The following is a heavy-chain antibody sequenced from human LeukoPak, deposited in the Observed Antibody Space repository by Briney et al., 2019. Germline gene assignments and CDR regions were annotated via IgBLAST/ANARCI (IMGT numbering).Heavy chain of an antibody. CDR3: ARGVVVVPAARRGTGWFDP. D-gene: IGHD2-2*01. V-gene: IGHV4-30-4*01. CDR2: IYYSGST. Sequence: SETLSLTCTVSGDSISSGDYYWSWIRQPPGKGLEWIGYIYYSGSTYYNPSLKSRVTISVDTSKNQFSLKLSSVTAADTAVYYCARGVVVVPAARRGTGWFDPWGQGTLVTVSS. J-gene: IGHJ5*02. CDR1: GDSISSGDYY.